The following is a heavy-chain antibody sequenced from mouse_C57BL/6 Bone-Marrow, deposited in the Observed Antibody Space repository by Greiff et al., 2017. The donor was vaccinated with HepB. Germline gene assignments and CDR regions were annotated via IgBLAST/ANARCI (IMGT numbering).Heavy chain of an antibody. D-gene: IGHD1-1*01. Sequence: VQLKESGAELVRPGASVKLSCTASGFNIKDDYMHWVKQRPEQGLEWIGWIDPENGDTEYASKFQGKATITADTSSNTAYLQLSSLTSEDTAVYYCTPFTTGNWYFDVWGTGTTVTVSS. CDR1: GFNIKDDY. CDR2: IDPENGDT. V-gene: IGHV14-4*01. J-gene: IGHJ1*03. CDR3: TPFTTGNWYFDV.